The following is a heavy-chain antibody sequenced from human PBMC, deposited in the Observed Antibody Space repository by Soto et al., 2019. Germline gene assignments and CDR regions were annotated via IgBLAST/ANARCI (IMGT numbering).Heavy chain of an antibody. V-gene: IGHV1-18*04. CDR3: ARDSWGLAVPDYHYYAMDV. CDR2: ISVYSGST. J-gene: IGHJ6*02. Sequence: QVQLVQSGAEVKKPGASVRVSCEASGYTFTSYGISWVRQAPGQGLEWMGWISVYSGSTNYAQKLQGRVTMTTDRYTRAVYMELRSLRSDDTAVYYCARDSWGLAVPDYHYYAMDVWGQGTTVTVS. D-gene: IGHD6-19*01. CDR1: GYTFTSYG.